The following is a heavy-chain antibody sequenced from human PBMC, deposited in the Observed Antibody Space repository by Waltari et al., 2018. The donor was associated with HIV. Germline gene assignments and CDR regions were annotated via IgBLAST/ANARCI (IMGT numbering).Heavy chain of an antibody. J-gene: IGHJ6*02. V-gene: IGHV4-39*01. CDR1: GGPISSSRYY. D-gene: IGHD1-1*01. CDR2: LFHSGST. CDR3: ARHCLQKGWLPQLKYYYGMDV. Sequence: QQQLQESGPGLVKPSETLSLTRTVPGGPISSSRYYWHRPPQSPGKGLEWIGSLFHSGSTYYSPSLRSRATISGDMSANRFALKLTSVTATDTAVYFCARHCLQKGWLPQLKYYYGMDVWGQGTTVIVSS.